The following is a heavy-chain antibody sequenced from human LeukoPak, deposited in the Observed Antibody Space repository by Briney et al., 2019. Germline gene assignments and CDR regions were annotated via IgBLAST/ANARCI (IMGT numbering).Heavy chain of an antibody. D-gene: IGHD1-14*01. V-gene: IGHV4-59*01. CDR2: IDYSGST. CDR3: ARVRITMAGDAFDI. Sequence: PSETLSLTCTVSGDSISRYYWSWIRQPPGKGLEWLGYIDYSGSTNYNPSLKSRVTISVDTSKNQFSLKLSSVTAADTAVYYCARVRITMAGDAFDIWGQGTVVTVSS. CDR1: GDSISRYY. J-gene: IGHJ3*02.